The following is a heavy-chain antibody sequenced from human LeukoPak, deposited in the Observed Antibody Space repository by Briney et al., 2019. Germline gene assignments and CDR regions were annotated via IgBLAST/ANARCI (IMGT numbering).Heavy chain of an antibody. D-gene: IGHD2-2*01. J-gene: IGHJ5*02. CDR3: ARYHRNWFDP. CDR1: GFTLSNYG. Sequence: PGGSLRLSCAVSGFTLSNYGMSWVRQAPGEGLEWVANIKQDGSEKYYVDSVKGRFTISRDNAKNSLYLQMNSLRAEDTAVYYCARYHRNWFDPWGQGTLVTVSS. CDR2: IKQDGSEK. V-gene: IGHV3-7*01.